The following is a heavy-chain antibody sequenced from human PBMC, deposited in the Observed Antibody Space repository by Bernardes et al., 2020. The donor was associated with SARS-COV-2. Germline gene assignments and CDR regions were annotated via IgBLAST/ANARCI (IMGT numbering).Heavy chain of an antibody. V-gene: IGHV3-13*04. CDR2: IGTAGDT. CDR1: GFTFSSYD. Sequence: VGSLSLSCAASGFTFSSYDMHWVRQATGKGLEWVSAIGTAGDTYYPGSVKGRFTISRENAKNSLYLQMNSLRAGDTAVYYCARDRGYCSSTSCYKAHGDWYFDLWGRGTLVTVSS. J-gene: IGHJ2*01. D-gene: IGHD2-2*01. CDR3: ARDRGYCSSTSCYKAHGDWYFDL.